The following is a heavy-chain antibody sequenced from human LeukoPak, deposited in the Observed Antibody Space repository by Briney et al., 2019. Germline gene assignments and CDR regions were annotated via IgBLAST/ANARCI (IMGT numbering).Heavy chain of an antibody. Sequence: SETLSLTCAVYGGSFSGYYWSWIRQPPGKGLEWIGEINHSGSTNYNPSLKSRVTISVDTSKNQFSLKLSSVTAADTAVYYCASWVGMDVWGKGTTVTVSS. J-gene: IGHJ6*03. CDR3: ASWVGMDV. D-gene: IGHD2-15*01. V-gene: IGHV4-34*01. CDR2: INHSGST. CDR1: GGSFSGYY.